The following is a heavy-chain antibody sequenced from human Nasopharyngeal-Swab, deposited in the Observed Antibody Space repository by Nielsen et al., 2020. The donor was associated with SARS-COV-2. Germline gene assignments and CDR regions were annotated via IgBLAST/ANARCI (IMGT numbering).Heavy chain of an antibody. Sequence: WIRQPPGKGLEWVSVIFSGGSTYYADSVKGRFTISRDNSKNTLYLQMNSLRAEDTAVYYCARSRGRDGYNYAFDIWGQGTMVTDSS. CDR3: ARSRGRDGYNYAFDI. V-gene: IGHV3-53*01. CDR2: IFSGGST. D-gene: IGHD5-24*01. J-gene: IGHJ3*02.